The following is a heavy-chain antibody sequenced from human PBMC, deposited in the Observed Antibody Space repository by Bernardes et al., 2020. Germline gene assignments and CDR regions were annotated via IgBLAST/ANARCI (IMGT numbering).Heavy chain of an antibody. D-gene: IGHD6-19*01. CDR2: IYYSGST. Sequence: SETLSLTCTVSGGSISSSSYYWGWIRQPPGKGLEWIGSIYYSGSTYYNPSLKSRVTISVDTSKNQFSLKLSSVTAADTAVYYCAKTFSSGWYIGYYYGMDVWGKGTTVTVSS. J-gene: IGHJ6*04. V-gene: IGHV4-39*01. CDR1: GGSISSSSYY. CDR3: AKTFSSGWYIGYYYGMDV.